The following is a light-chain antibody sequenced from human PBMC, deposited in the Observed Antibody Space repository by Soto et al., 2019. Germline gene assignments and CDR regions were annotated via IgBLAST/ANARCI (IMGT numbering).Light chain of an antibody. V-gene: IGLV1-47*01. CDR2: RND. CDR3: GVWDDSWNVV. Sequence: QSVLTQPPSASGTPGQRVTISCSGSSSNIGSNFVYWYQQLPGTAPKFLIYRNDQRPLGVPDRFSGSKSGTSASLAISGLRAEDGGDFYCGVWDDSWNVVFGGGTKLPVL. CDR1: SSNIGSNF. J-gene: IGLJ2*01.